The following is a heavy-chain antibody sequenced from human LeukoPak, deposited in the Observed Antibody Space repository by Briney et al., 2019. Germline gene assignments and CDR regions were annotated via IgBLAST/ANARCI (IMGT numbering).Heavy chain of an antibody. D-gene: IGHD3-16*01. CDR1: GFTFSSYS. J-gene: IGHJ4*02. Sequence: PGGSLRLSCAASGFTFSSYSMNWVRQAPGKGLEWVSYISSSSSTIYYADSVKGRFTISRDNAKNSLYLHMNSLRAEDTAVYYCARGGSKMGTYYFDYWGQGTLVTVSS. V-gene: IGHV3-48*01. CDR3: ARGGSKMGTYYFDY. CDR2: ISSSSSTI.